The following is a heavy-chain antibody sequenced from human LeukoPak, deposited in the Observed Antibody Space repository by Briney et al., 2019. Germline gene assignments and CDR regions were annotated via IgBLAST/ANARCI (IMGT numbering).Heavy chain of an antibody. D-gene: IGHD3-10*01. J-gene: IGHJ4*02. V-gene: IGHV1-2*04. Sequence: ASVKVSCKASGYTFTGYYMHWVRQAPGQGLEWMGWINPNSGGTNYAQKFQGWVTMTRDTSISTAYMELSSLRSEDTAVYYCARTALYGSGSYYNDLDYWGQGTLVTVSS. CDR1: GYTFTGYY. CDR3: ARTALYGSGSYYNDLDY. CDR2: INPNSGGT.